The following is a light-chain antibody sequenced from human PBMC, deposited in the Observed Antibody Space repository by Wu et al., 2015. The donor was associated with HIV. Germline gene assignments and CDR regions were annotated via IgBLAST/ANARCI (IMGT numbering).Light chain of an antibody. V-gene: IGKV3-15*01. J-gene: IGKJ5*01. CDR3: QQYNNWVT. CDR2: GAS. Sequence: EIVLTQSPATLSVSPGERATLSCRASQSVDSNLVWYQQKPGQAPRLLIYGASTRATGIAARFSGSGSGTEFTLTISSMQSEDFAIYYCQQYNNWVTFGLRDRDWRLN. CDR1: QSVDSN.